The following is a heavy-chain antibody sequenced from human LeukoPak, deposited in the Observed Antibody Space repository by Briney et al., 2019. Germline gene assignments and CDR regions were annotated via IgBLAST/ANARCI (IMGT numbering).Heavy chain of an antibody. Sequence: GSSVKVSCKASGGIFSSYAISWVRQAPGQGLEWMGGIIPIFGTANYAQKFQGRVTITTDESTSTAYMELSSLRSEDTAVYYCARARVHCSSTSCYKGAGFDYWGQGTLVTVSS. V-gene: IGHV1-69*05. D-gene: IGHD2-2*02. J-gene: IGHJ4*02. CDR2: IIPIFGTA. CDR1: GGIFSSYA. CDR3: ARARVHCSSTSCYKGAGFDY.